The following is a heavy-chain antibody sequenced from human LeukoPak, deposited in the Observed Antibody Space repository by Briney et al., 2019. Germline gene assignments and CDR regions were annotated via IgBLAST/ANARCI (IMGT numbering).Heavy chain of an antibody. CDR1: GFTFRTYA. CDR3: ANDQSVAGSAFFDY. Sequence: GGSLRLSCAASGFTFRTYALHWVRQAPGKGLEWVALISYDRSNKYYAESVKGRFTISRDNSKNTLYLQMNSLRAEDTAVYYCANDQSVAGSAFFDYWGQGTLVTVSS. J-gene: IGHJ4*02. V-gene: IGHV3-30*04. CDR2: ISYDRSNK. D-gene: IGHD6-19*01.